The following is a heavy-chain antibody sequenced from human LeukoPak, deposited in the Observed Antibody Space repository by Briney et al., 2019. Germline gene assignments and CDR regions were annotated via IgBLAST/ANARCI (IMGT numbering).Heavy chain of an antibody. D-gene: IGHD1-26*01. J-gene: IGHJ4*01. CDR3: ARVGDTAFDS. CDR1: GGSITSVNW. V-gene: IGHV4/OR15-8*01. Sequence: SETLSLTCAVSGGSITSVNWWSWVRPSPEKGLEWIGEIYHDGSPNYNPSLKSRVTISVDKSKNQFSPKVTSVTAADTAVYYCARVGDTAFDSWGHGTLVTVSS. CDR2: IYHDGSP.